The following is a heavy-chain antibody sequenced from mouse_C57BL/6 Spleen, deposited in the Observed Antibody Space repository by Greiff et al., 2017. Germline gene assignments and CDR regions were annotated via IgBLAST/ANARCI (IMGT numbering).Heavy chain of an antibody. CDR2: IDPETGGT. J-gene: IGHJ4*01. CDR1: GYTFTDYE. D-gene: IGHD2-3*01. Sequence: VQLQQSGAELVRPGASVTLSCKASGYTFTDYEMHWVKQTPVHGLEWIGAIDPETGGTAYNPKFTGKAILTAAKSSSPAYMELRSLTSEDSAVYCCTRYLYDGYYFYAMDDWGQGTSVTVSS. CDR3: TRYLYDGYYFYAMDD. V-gene: IGHV1-15*01.